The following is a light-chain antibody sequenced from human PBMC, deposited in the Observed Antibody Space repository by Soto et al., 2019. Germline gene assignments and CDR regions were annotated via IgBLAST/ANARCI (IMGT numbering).Light chain of an antibody. V-gene: IGLV1-51*01. CDR2: DNN. CDR3: GTWDGSLSAGV. CDR1: NSNIGNNY. Sequence: QSVLTQPPSVSAAPGQRVTISCSGSNSNIGNNYVSWYQHLPGTAPKLLIYDNNKRPSGIPDRFSASKSGTSATLGITGVQTGDEADYYCGTWDGSLSAGVFGTGTKLTVL. J-gene: IGLJ1*01.